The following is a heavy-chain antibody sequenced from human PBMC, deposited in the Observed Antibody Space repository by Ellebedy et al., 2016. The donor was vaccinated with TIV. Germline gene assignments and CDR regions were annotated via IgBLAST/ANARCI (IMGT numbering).Heavy chain of an antibody. CDR1: GYSISSGYY. CDR2: IYHSGSI. Sequence: MPSETLSLTCTVSGYSISSGYYWVWIRQPPGKGLEWIGSIYHSGSIYYNPSLKSRVTISVDTSENHFSLKLSSVTAADTAVYYCARDPALPRGRFDPWGQGILVTVSS. V-gene: IGHV4-38-2*02. CDR3: ARDPALPRGRFDP. J-gene: IGHJ5*02.